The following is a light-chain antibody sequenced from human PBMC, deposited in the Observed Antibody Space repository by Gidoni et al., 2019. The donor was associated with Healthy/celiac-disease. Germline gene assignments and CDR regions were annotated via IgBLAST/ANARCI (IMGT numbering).Light chain of an antibody. CDR3: QQSYSTPQMYT. J-gene: IGKJ2*01. V-gene: IGKV1-39*01. Sequence: DIQMTQSPSSLSASVGDRVTITCRASQSISSYLNWYQQKPGKAPKLLIYAASSLQSGVPSRFSGSGSGTDFTLTISSLQPEDFVTYYCQQSYSTPQMYTFGQGTKLEIK. CDR1: QSISSY. CDR2: AAS.